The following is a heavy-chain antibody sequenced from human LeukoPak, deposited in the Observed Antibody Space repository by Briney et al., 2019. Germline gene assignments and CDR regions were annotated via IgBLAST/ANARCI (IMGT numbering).Heavy chain of an antibody. CDR3: AKERVVTKCFYYYGMDV. Sequence: GSLRLSCAASGFTFSSYWMHWVRQAPGQGLEWVAVLSYDGSNQYYAESVKGRFTISRDNSKNTLFLQMNSLRAEDTAVYYCAKERVVTKCFYYYGMDVWGQGTTVTVSS. D-gene: IGHD2-21*02. CDR1: GFTFSSYW. J-gene: IGHJ6*02. V-gene: IGHV3-30*18. CDR2: LSYDGSNQ.